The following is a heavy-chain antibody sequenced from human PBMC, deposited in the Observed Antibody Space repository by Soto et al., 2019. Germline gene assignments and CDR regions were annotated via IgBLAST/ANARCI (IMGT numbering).Heavy chain of an antibody. D-gene: IGHD2-15*01. CDR1: GFNFNSYT. CDR2: ISSSGYI. CDR3: ARDCSGGSCYPGMDV. Sequence: PGGSLRLSCAASGFNFNSYTINWVRQAPGKRLEWLSSISSSGYIFSTDSVRGRFTISRDNAKNSAYLQINSLRAEDTAVYFCARDCSGGSCYPGMDVWGQGTTVTVSS. V-gene: IGHV3-21*01. J-gene: IGHJ6*02.